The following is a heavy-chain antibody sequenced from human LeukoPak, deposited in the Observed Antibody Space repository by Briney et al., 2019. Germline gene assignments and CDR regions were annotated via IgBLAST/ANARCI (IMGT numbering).Heavy chain of an antibody. CDR2: IYYSGGT. CDR1: GGSISSYY. V-gene: IGHV4-59*01. Sequence: SETLSLTCAVSGGSISSYYWGWIRQPPGKGLEWIGYIYYSGGTNYNPSLKSRVTISVDTSKNQFSLKLSSVTAADTAVYYWARARHSSGYYWDYWGEGTLVTVSS. J-gene: IGHJ4*02. D-gene: IGHD3-22*01. CDR3: ARARHSSGYYWDY.